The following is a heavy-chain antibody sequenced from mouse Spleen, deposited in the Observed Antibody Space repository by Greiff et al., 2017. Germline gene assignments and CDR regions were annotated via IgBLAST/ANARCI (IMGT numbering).Heavy chain of an antibody. Sequence: QVQLQQSGAELVRPGTSVKVSCKASGYAFTNYLIEWVKQRPGQGLEWIGVINPGSGGTNYNEKFKGKATLTADKSSSTAYMQLSSLTSDDSAVYFCARSYDYDGLAYWGQGTLVTVSA. J-gene: IGHJ3*01. CDR1: GYAFTNYL. D-gene: IGHD2-4*01. CDR2: INPGSGGT. CDR3: ARSYDYDGLAY. V-gene: IGHV1-54*01.